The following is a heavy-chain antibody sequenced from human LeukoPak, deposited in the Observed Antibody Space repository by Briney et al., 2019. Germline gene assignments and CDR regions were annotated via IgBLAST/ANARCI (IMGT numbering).Heavy chain of an antibody. CDR3: ARPSHDLVGPYYFDY. Sequence: ASVKVSCKASGGTFSSYAISWVRQAPGEELEWTGGIVPIFGTANYAQKYQGRVTITAGESTSTAYMELSSLRSEDTAVYYCARPSHDLVGPYYFDYWGQGTLVTVSS. V-gene: IGHV1-69*13. CDR1: GGTFSSYA. J-gene: IGHJ4*02. CDR2: IVPIFGTA. D-gene: IGHD3-9*01.